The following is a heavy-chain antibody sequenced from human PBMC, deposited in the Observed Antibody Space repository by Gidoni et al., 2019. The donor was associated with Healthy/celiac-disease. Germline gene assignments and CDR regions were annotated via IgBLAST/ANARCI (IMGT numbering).Heavy chain of an antibody. V-gene: IGHV3-30-3*02. Sequence: QVLLVASGGGVVQSGRSLRLPCAASGFTFSSYAMHWVRQAPGKGLEWVAVISYDGSNKYYADSVKGRFTISRDNSKNTLYLQMNSLRAEDTAVYYCAKYGSFDYWGQGTLVTVSS. CDR1: GFTFSSYA. J-gene: IGHJ4*02. CDR2: ISYDGSNK. CDR3: AKYGSFDY. D-gene: IGHD4-17*01.